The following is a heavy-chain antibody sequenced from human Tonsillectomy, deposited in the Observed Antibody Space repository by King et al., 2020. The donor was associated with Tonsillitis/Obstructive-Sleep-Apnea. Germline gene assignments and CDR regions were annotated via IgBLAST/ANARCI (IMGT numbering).Heavy chain of an antibody. CDR2: IYYTGNT. J-gene: IGHJ5*02. CDR3: ARHTRPPRYPKWFDP. D-gene: IGHD1-1*01. V-gene: IGHV4-39*01. Sequence: QLQESGPGLVKPSETLSLTCTVSGGSISSSSYHWGWIRQPPGKGLEWIGTIYYTGNTYYNPSLKSRVTISVDTSKDQFTLKLSSVPAADTAVYYCARHTRPPRYPKWFDPWGQGTLLTVSS. CDR1: GGSISSSSYH.